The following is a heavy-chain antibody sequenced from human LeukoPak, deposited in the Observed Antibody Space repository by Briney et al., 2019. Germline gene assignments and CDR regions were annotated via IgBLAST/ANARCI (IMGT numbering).Heavy chain of an antibody. J-gene: IGHJ6*03. D-gene: IGHD3-3*02. CDR1: GGSISSSSYY. CDR3: ARVPIFGVVNPYYYYYYMDV. CDR2: IYYSGST. V-gene: IGHV4-39*07. Sequence: SETLSLTCTVSGGSISSSSYYWGWIRQPPGKGLEWIGSIYYSGSTYYNPSLKSRVTISVDTSKNQFSLKLSSVTAADTAVYYCARVPIFGVVNPYYYYYYMDVWGKGTTVTVSS.